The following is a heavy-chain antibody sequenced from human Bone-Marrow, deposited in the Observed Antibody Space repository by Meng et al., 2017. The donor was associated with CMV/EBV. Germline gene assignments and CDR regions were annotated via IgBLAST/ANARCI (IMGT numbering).Heavy chain of an antibody. CDR3: ARDTPLHCSSTSCYTDWFDP. D-gene: IGHD2-2*02. J-gene: IGHJ5*02. V-gene: IGHV1-46*01. CDR2: INPSGGST. CDR1: GYTFTSYY. Sequence: ASVKVSCKASGYTFTSYYMHWVRQAPGQGLEWMGIINPSGGSTSYAQKFQGRVTMTRDTSTSTVYMELSSLRSEDTAVYYCARDTPLHCSSTSCYTDWFDPWGQGTRVTGSS.